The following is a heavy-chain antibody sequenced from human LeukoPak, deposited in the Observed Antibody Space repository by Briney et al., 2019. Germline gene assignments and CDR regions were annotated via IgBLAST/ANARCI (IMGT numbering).Heavy chain of an antibody. J-gene: IGHJ6*02. CDR2: ISFDESNA. V-gene: IGHV3-30-3*01. CDR1: GFTFSSYA. CDR3: ARDSRTYYYDSSGSYGMDV. Sequence: PGRSLRLSCAASGFTFSSYAMHWVRQAPGKGLEWVALISFDESNAYYADSVKGRFTISRDNAKNSLYLQMNSLRAEDTAVYYCARDSRTYYYDSSGSYGMDVWGQGTTVTVSS. D-gene: IGHD3-22*01.